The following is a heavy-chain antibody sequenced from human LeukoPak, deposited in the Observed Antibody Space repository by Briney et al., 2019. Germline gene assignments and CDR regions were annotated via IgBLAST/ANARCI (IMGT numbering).Heavy chain of an antibody. CDR1: GFTFSSYA. D-gene: IGHD4-23*01. J-gene: IGHJ4*02. CDR2: INHSGST. V-gene: IGHV4-34*01. CDR3: ASSDYGGNSNFDY. Sequence: GSLRLSCAASGFTFSSYAMSWIRQPPGKGLEWIGEINHSGSTNYNPSLKSRVTISVDTSKNQFSLKLSSVTAADTAVYYCASSDYGGNSNFDYWGQGTLVTVSS.